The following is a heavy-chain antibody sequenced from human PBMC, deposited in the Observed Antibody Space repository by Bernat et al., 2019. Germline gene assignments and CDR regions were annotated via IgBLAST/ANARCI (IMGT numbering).Heavy chain of an antibody. J-gene: IGHJ6*02. CDR2: IKQDASEK. Sequence: EEQLEESGGGLVQPGGSLRLSCAASGFTFSNYFMSWVRQAPGKGLEWVANIKQDASEKDYVDSVKGRFTISRDNAKDSLYLQMNSLRAEDTDVYYGARVYRSSSGYGLDVWGQGTTVTVSS. D-gene: IGHD2-2*01. CDR1: GFTFSNYF. CDR3: ARVYRSSSGYGLDV. V-gene: IGHV3-7*01.